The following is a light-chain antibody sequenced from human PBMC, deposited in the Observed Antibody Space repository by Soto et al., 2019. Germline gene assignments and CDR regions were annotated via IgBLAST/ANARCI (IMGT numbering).Light chain of an antibody. V-gene: IGKV3-15*01. Sequence: EIMMTQSPATLSVSPGERVALSCRASQSVSSNFAWYQQKPGQAPRLLIYDASTRATGIPARFSGSGSGTEFTLTISSLQSEDFAVYYCQQYNNWPYTFGQGTKLEIK. CDR2: DAS. CDR3: QQYNNWPYT. J-gene: IGKJ2*01. CDR1: QSVSSN.